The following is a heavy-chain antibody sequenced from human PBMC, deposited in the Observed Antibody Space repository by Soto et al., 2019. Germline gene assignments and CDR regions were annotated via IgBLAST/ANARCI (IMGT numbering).Heavy chain of an antibody. J-gene: IGHJ4*02. CDR3: ARDQGSHPGD. V-gene: IGHV4-4*02. D-gene: IGHD6-13*01. CDR1: GVSISSVNW. Sequence: QVKLQESGPGLVRPSGTVSLTCAVSGVSISSVNWWSWVRQPPGKALEWIGEILHSGSTNYNPSLKSRVTMSVVPSKDLFSLTLNSVTAADTAFYYCARDQGSHPGDWGQGTLVSVSS. CDR2: ILHSGST.